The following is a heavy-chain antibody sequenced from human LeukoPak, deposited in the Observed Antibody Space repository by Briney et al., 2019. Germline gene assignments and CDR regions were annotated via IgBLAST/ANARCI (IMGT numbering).Heavy chain of an antibody. CDR3: ARALVVVAADAYYYYGMDV. J-gene: IGHJ6*02. CDR1: GGSFSGYY. V-gene: IGHV4-34*01. CDR2: INHSGST. Sequence: SETLSLTCAVYGGSFSGYYWSWIRQPPGKGLEWIGEINHSGSTNYNPSLKSRVTISVDTSKNQLSLKLSSVTAADTAVYYCARALVVVAADAYYYYGMDVWGQGTTVTVSS. D-gene: IGHD2-15*01.